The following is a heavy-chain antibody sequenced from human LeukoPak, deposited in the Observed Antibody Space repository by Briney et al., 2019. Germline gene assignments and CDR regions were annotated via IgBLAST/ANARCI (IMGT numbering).Heavy chain of an antibody. CDR2: IYYSGST. D-gene: IGHD5-12*01. J-gene: IGHJ4*02. V-gene: IGHV4-59*08. Sequence: SETLSLTCTVSGGSLSSYYWSWIRQPPGKGLEWIGYIYYSGSTNYNPSLKSRVTISVDTSKNKFSLKLSSVTAADTAVYYCARRGSGYDGGDFDYWGQGTLVTVSS. CDR1: GGSLSSYY. CDR3: ARRGSGYDGGDFDY.